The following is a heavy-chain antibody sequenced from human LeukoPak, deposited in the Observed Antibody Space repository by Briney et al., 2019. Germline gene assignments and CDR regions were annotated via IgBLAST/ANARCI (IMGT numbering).Heavy chain of an antibody. J-gene: IGHJ4*02. D-gene: IGHD5-18*01. CDR1: GFTFSSYA. Sequence: GGSLRLSCAASGFTFSSYAMSWVRQAPGKGLERVSAISGSGGSTYYADSVKGRFTISRDNSKNTLYLQMNSLRAEDTAVYYCAKVRGYSYGYAYWCQGTLVTVSS. CDR3: AKVRGYSYGYAY. V-gene: IGHV3-23*01. CDR2: ISGSGGST.